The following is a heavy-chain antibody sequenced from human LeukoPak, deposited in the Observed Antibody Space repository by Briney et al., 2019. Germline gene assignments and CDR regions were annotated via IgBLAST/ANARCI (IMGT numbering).Heavy chain of an antibody. CDR1: GYSISSGYY. CDR3: ARLSGSYYGSVDY. Sequence: SETLSLTCAVSGYSISSGYYWGWIRQPPGKGLEWIGYISYSEGSNYNPSLESRVTISLDTSKNQFSLKLTSVTATDTAVYYCARLSGSYYGSVDYWGQGSLVTVSS. CDR2: ISYSEGS. V-gene: IGHV4-38-2*01. J-gene: IGHJ4*02. D-gene: IGHD1-26*01.